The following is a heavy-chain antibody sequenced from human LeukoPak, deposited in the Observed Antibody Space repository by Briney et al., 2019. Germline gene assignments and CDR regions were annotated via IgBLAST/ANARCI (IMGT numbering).Heavy chain of an antibody. CDR1: GYTFTSYY. J-gene: IGHJ4*02. CDR3: ARDYSSYGGNSPLFDY. Sequence: ASVKVSCKASGYTFTSYYMHWVRQAPGQGLEWMGVINPSGGSTSYAQKFQGRVTMTRDTSTSTVCMELSSLRSEDTAVYYCARDYSSYGGNSPLFDYWGQGTLVTVSS. CDR2: INPSGGST. D-gene: IGHD4-23*01. V-gene: IGHV1-46*01.